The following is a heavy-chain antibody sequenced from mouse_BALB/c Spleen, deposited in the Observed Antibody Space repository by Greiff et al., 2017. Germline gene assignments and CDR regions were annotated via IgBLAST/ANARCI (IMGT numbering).Heavy chain of an antibody. CDR2: ISSGGSYT. J-gene: IGHJ4*01. Sequence: DVQLVESGGDLVKPGGSLKLSCAASGFTFSSYGMSWVRQTPDKRLEWVATISSGGSYTYYPDSVKGRFTISRDNAKNTLYLQMSSLKSEDTAMYYCARHEGNLDVFYAMDYWGQGTSVTVSS. V-gene: IGHV5-6*01. CDR1: GFTFSSYG. CDR3: ARHEGNLDVFYAMDY.